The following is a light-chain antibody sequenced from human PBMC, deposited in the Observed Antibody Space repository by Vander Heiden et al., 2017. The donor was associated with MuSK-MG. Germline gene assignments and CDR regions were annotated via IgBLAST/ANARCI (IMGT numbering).Light chain of an antibody. Sequence: ETVLTQPPATLSLSPGEGASLSCRASQSVSTYLAWYQQKPGQPPRLLIYDTSRRAAGVPARFSGSGSGTDFTLTISSLEPEDIAVYYCQQRSNCPRTFGQGTKLEIK. J-gene: IGKJ2*01. CDR3: QQRSNCPRT. CDR1: QSVSTY. CDR2: DTS. V-gene: IGKV3-11*01.